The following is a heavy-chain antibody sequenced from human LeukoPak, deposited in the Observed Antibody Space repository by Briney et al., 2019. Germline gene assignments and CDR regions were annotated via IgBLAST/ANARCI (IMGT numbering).Heavy chain of an antibody. CDR1: GYTFTSYY. V-gene: IGHV1-46*01. CDR3: AREVAAAVNIWYFDY. CDR2: INPSGGST. J-gene: IGHJ4*02. Sequence: ASVKVSCKASGYTFTSYYMHWVRQAPGQGLEWMGIINPSGGSTSYAQKFQGRVTMTRDTSTSTVYMELSSPRSEDTAVYYCAREVAAAVNIWYFDYWGQGTLVTVSS. D-gene: IGHD6-13*01.